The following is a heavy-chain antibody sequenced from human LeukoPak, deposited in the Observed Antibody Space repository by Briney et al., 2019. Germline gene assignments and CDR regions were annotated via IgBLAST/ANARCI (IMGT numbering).Heavy chain of an antibody. D-gene: IGHD3-22*01. CDR3: ARDTGYDSSGYPASFDY. J-gene: IGHJ4*02. V-gene: IGHV3-21*01. CDR1: GFIFSNYI. CDR2: ISSSSSYI. Sequence: GGSLRLSCAASGFIFSNYIMNWVRQAPGKGLEWVSSISSSSSYIYYTDSVKGRFTISRDNAKNSLYLQMNSLRAEDTAVYYCARDTGYDSSGYPASFDYWGQGTLVTVSS.